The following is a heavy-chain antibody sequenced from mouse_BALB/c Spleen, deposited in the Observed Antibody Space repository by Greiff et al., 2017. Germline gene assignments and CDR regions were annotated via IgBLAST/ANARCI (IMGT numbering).Heavy chain of an antibody. D-gene: IGHD2-4*01. Sequence: VQLQQSGPSLVKPSQTLSLTCSVTGDSITSGYWNWIRKFPGNKLEYMGYISYSGSTYYNPSLKSRISITRDTSKNQYYLQLNSVTTEDTATYYCARSYYDYDAYAMDYWGQGTSVTVSS. CDR3: ARSYYDYDAYAMDY. V-gene: IGHV3-8*02. CDR2: ISYSGST. J-gene: IGHJ4*01. CDR1: GDSITSGY.